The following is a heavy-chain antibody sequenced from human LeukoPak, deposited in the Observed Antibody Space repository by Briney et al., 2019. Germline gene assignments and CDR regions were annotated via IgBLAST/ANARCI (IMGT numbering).Heavy chain of an antibody. D-gene: IGHD3-22*01. CDR1: GFTFSSYA. J-gene: IGHJ4*02. V-gene: IGHV3-23*01. CDR3: AKVPTYYYDSSGYPAQILLFDY. CDR2: ISGSGGST. Sequence: GGSLRLSCAASGFTFSSYAISWVRQAPAKGLEWVSAISGSGGSTYYADYAKGRFTISRDNSKNTLYMQMKTLRAEDTAVYYCAKVPTYYYDSSGYPAQILLFDYWGEGTLVTVSS.